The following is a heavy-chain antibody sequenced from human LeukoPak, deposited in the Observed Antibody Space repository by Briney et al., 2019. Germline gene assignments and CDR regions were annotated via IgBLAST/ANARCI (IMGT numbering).Heavy chain of an antibody. J-gene: IGHJ4*02. Sequence: PGGSLRLSCAASGFTFTNAWMSWVRQAPGKGLERVGRNKSKTHGGTTDYAAPVKGRFTISRDDSKNTLYLRMNSLKTEDTAVYYCTTAGYSGYDWNYWGQGALVTVSS. D-gene: IGHD5-12*01. V-gene: IGHV3-15*01. CDR3: TTAGYSGYDWNY. CDR1: GFTFTNAW. CDR2: NKSKTHGGTT.